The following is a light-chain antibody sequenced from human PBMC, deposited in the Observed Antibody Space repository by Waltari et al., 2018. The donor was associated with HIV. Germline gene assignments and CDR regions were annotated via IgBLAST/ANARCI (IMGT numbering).Light chain of an antibody. CDR2: SSS. J-gene: IGKJ2*01. CDR1: QSLSNNY. CDR3: QHYGSSPYT. V-gene: IGKV3-20*01. Sequence: EIVLTQSPGILSLSPGGRASLSCRASQSLSNNYLAWYQHKPGQPPRLLIYSSSTRATAIPDRFSGSGSGTDFTLTISRLEPEDFAVYFCQHYGSSPYTFGQGTKLEFK.